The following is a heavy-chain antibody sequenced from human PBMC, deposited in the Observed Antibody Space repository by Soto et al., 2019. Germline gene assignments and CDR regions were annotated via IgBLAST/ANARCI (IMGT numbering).Heavy chain of an antibody. CDR3: ARPQFSGTYHDTFNI. J-gene: IGHJ3*02. CDR2: VYYSENT. Sequence: SKTLCLSCTVSRPSPSSKPYYWGWLRQPPGKGLEWIGSVYYSENTYYNPSLKSRVTISVDTSRNLFSLKLTSVTAADTAMYYCARPQFSGTYHDTFNIWGQGTMVT. D-gene: IGHD1-26*01. V-gene: IGHV4-39*02. CDR1: RPSPSSKPYY.